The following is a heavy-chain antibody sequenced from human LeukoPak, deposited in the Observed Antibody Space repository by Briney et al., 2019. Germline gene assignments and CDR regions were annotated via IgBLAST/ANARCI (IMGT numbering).Heavy chain of an antibody. CDR3: AKEAVYEYYFDY. J-gene: IGHJ4*02. CDR1: GFTFSSYS. Sequence: GGSLRLSCAASGFTFSSYSMNWVRQAPGKGLEWVSSISSSSSYIYYADSVKGRFTIPRDNSKNTLYLQMNSLRAEDTSVYYCAKEAVYEYYFDYWGQGTLVTVPS. D-gene: IGHD3-16*01. CDR2: ISSSSSYI. V-gene: IGHV3-21*04.